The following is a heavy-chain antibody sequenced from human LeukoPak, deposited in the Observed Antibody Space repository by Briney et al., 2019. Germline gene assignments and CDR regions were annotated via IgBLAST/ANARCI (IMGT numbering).Heavy chain of an antibody. D-gene: IGHD5-18*01. CDR2: IYYSGSA. V-gene: IGHV4-61*01. J-gene: IGHJ4*02. CDR3: ASVEDTAMDHYFDY. CDR1: SCSLSSGSYY. Sequence: PSETLSLTCTVSSCSLSSGSYYWSWTRQPPGKGLEWIGYIYYSGSAHCNPSLKSRVTISVDTSKNQFSLKMSSVTAADTAVYYCASVEDTAMDHYFDYWGQGTLVTVSS.